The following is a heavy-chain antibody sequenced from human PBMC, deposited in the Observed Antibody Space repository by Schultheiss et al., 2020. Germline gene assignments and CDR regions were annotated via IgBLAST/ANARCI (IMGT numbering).Heavy chain of an antibody. V-gene: IGHV3-30*03. CDR3: AGYSSDEVY. CDR2: ISYDGSNK. CDR1: GFTVSSNY. J-gene: IGHJ4*02. D-gene: IGHD6-19*01. Sequence: GGSLRLSCAASGFTVSSNYMSWVRQAPGKGLEWVAVISYDGSNKYYADSVKGRFTISRDNAKNTLYLQMNSLRAEDTAVYYCAGYSSDEVYWGQGALVTVSS.